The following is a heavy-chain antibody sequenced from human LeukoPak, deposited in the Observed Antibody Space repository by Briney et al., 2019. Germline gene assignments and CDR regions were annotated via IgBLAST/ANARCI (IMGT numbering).Heavy chain of an antibody. CDR2: IYPGDSDT. Sequence: GESLKISCKASGYTFNNYWIGWVRQMPGKGLEWMGIIYPGDSDTRYSPSFQGQVTISADKSISTAYLQWSSLKASDTAMYYCARRALADSSSWYSERNWFDPWGQGTLVTVSS. J-gene: IGHJ5*02. V-gene: IGHV5-51*01. D-gene: IGHD6-13*01. CDR1: GYTFNNYW. CDR3: ARRALADSSSWYSERNWFDP.